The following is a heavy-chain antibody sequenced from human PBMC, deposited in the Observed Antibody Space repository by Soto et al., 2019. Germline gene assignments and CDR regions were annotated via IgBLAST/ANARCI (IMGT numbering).Heavy chain of an antibody. CDR2: ISVYSGNT. D-gene: IGHD3-22*01. V-gene: IGHV1-18*01. Sequence: ASVNVSCKTSGYNFVTYGITWARQAPGQGLEWMGWISVYSGNTHYAQKFHDRVTLTTDTSTTTAYMDLRNLTSDDSAFYYCARNTPFFESSGSADYWGQGTLVTVSS. J-gene: IGHJ4*02. CDR1: GYNFVTYG. CDR3: ARNTPFFESSGSADY.